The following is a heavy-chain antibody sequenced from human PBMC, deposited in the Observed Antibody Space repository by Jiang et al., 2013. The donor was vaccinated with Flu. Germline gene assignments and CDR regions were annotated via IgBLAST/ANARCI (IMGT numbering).Heavy chain of an antibody. CDR2: ISGSGTTT. CDR1: GFTFGNYA. J-gene: IGHJ4*02. Sequence: VQLLESGGDLAQPGGSLRLSCAASGFTFGNYAMSWVRQAPGKGLEWVSSISGSGTTTYYAESVRGRFTISRDNSKNTLYLHVSSLRVEDTASYYCARDVFAPRTISTVDDPIFEYWGQGTLVTVSS. V-gene: IGHV3-23*01. D-gene: IGHD3-3*01. CDR3: ARDVFAPRTISTVDDPIFEY.